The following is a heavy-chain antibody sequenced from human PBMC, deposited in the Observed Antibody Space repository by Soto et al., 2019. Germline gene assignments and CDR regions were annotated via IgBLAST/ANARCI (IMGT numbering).Heavy chain of an antibody. CDR3: TRIEKGSSTYT. Sequence: QVTLKESGPVLVKPTETLTLTCTVSGFSLSNTRMGVSWIRQPPGKALEWLAHIFSNDEKSYSTSLKSTLTLSKDTSKSQVVLSMTNMDPVDTATYYCTRIEKGSSTYTWGQGTLVTVSS. V-gene: IGHV2-26*01. D-gene: IGHD3-10*01. CDR2: IFSNDEK. CDR1: GFSLSNTRMG. J-gene: IGHJ5*02.